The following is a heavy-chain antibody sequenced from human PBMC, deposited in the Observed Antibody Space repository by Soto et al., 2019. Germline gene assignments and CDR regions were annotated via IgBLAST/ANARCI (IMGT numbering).Heavy chain of an antibody. Sequence: EVQLVQSGAEVKKPGESLRISCKGSGYSSTSYWISWVRQMPGKGLEWMGRIDPSDSYTNYSPSFQGHVTISADKSISTAYLQWSSLKASDTAMYYCARPLYGDYDYYGMDVWGQGTTVTVSS. V-gene: IGHV5-10-1*03. CDR3: ARPLYGDYDYYGMDV. D-gene: IGHD4-17*01. CDR1: GYSSTSYW. CDR2: IDPSDSYT. J-gene: IGHJ6*02.